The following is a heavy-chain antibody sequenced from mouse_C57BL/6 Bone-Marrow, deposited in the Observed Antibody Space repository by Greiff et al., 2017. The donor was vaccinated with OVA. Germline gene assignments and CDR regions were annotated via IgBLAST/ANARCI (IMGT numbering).Heavy chain of an antibody. CDR3: ARDPGSSPYYFDY. CDR1: GFTFSSYA. V-gene: IGHV5-4*01. D-gene: IGHD1-1*01. Sequence: EVKLMESGGGLVKPGGSLKLSCAASGFTFSSYAMSWVRQTPEKRLEWVATISDGGSYTYYPDNVKGRFTISRDNAKNNLYLQMSHLKSEDTAMYYCARDPGSSPYYFDYWGQGTTLTVSS. CDR2: ISDGGSYT. J-gene: IGHJ2*01.